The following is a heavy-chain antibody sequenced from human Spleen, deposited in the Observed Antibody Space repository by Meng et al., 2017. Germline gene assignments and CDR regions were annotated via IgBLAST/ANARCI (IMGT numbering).Heavy chain of an antibody. D-gene: IGHD6-19*01. J-gene: IGHJ1*01. CDR1: GFSVSTSGVI. CDR3: AHGIAVAGEEYFQT. V-gene: IGHV2-5*02. Sequence: SGPTLVKPTQTLTLTCTFSGFSVSTSGVIVGWIRQPPGKALEWLALIYWDDDKRYTPSLKSRLTITKDTSKNQVVLTMTNMDPVDTATYYCAHGIAVAGEEYFQTWGQGTLVTVSS. CDR2: IYWDDDK.